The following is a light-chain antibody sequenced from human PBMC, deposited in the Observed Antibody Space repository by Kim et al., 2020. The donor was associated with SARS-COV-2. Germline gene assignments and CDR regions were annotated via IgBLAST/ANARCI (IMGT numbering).Light chain of an antibody. Sequence: SYELTQPPSVSVSPGQTATITCSGDNLGDKYVCWYQQKPGQSPVVVIYHDKKRPSGIPERISGSNSGNTATLTISGTQSVDEADYYCQAWDSTTVIFGGGTKLTVL. J-gene: IGLJ2*01. CDR3: QAWDSTTVI. V-gene: IGLV3-1*01. CDR1: NLGDKY. CDR2: HDK.